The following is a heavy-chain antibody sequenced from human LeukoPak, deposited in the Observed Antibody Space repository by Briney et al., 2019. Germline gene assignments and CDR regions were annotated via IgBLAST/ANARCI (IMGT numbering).Heavy chain of an antibody. J-gene: IGHJ5*02. D-gene: IGHD6-13*01. CDR2: INHSGST. CDR3: ARNEGQQLSRSWFDP. V-gene: IGHV4-34*01. CDR1: GGSFSGYY. Sequence: SETLSLTCAVSGGSFSGYYWSWIRQPPGKGLEWIGEINHSGSTKYNPYIKRGGTISVEKTKKQLSLKLRSLTAADTAVYYCARNEGQQLSRSWFDPWCQGTLVTVSS.